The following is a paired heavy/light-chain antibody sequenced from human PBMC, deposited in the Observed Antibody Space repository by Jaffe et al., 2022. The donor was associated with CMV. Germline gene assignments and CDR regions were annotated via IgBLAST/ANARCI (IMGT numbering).Heavy chain of an antibody. V-gene: IGHV4-59*01. CDR1: GGSIGTYY. CDR2: IYYSGTT. Sequence: QVQLQESGPGLVKPSETLSLTCTVSGGSIGTYYWSWIRQPPGKGLEWIGYIYYSGTTNYNPSLKSRVTISVDTSKNQFSLNLSSVTAADTAVYFCARDNGINRWFDPWGQGTLVTVSS. D-gene: IGHD2-8*01. CDR3: ARDNGINRWFDP. J-gene: IGHJ5*02.
Light chain of an antibody. J-gene: IGKJ4*01. V-gene: IGKV4-1*01. Sequence: DIVMTQSPDSLTVSLGERATIKCKSSQSILYSSNNKNYLAWYQQKPGQSPKLLIYWASTRESGVPDRFSGSGSGTDFTLTISSLQAEDVAVYYCQQYYSNPLTFGGGTKVEIK. CDR2: WAS. CDR1: QSILYSSNNKNY. CDR3: QQYYSNPLT.